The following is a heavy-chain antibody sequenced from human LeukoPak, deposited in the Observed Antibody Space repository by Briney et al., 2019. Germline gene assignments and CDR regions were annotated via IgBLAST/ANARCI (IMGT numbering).Heavy chain of an antibody. CDR2: IDGDGTGT. J-gene: IGHJ4*02. V-gene: IGHV3-74*01. Sequence: VGSLRLSCKASGFTFGTYWMHWVRQPPGKGLVWVSRIDGDGTGTDYADSVKGRFTVSRDNAKNTVYLQMNSLTAEDTSTYYCVRDNWGLDYWGQGTLVTVSS. D-gene: IGHD7-27*01. CDR1: GFTFGTYW. CDR3: VRDNWGLDY.